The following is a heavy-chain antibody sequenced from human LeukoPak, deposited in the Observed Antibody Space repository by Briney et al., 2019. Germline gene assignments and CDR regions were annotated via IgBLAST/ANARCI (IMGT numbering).Heavy chain of an antibody. Sequence: GGSLRLSCAASGFTFSSYGMHWVRQAPGKGLEWVAFIRYDGSNKYYADSEKGRFTISRDTSKNTLYLQMNSLRAEDTAVYYCAKDHTIFGVVITYFDDWGQGTLVTVSS. CDR2: IRYDGSNK. V-gene: IGHV3-30*02. CDR1: GFTFSSYG. J-gene: IGHJ4*02. CDR3: AKDHTIFGVVITYFDD. D-gene: IGHD3-3*01.